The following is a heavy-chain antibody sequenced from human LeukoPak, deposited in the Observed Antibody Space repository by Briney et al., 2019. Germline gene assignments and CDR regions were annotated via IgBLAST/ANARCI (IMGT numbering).Heavy chain of an antibody. J-gene: IGHJ3*02. CDR2: ISSSGRTI. Sequence: GGSLRLSCAASGFTFSSYSMNWVRQAPGKGLEWVSYISSSGRTIYNADSVKGRFTISRDNAKNSPYLQMNSLRAEDTAVYYCASYYYDSSGYWVHAFDIWGQGTMVTVSS. CDR1: GFTFSSYS. CDR3: ASYYYDSSGYWVHAFDI. V-gene: IGHV3-48*04. D-gene: IGHD3-22*01.